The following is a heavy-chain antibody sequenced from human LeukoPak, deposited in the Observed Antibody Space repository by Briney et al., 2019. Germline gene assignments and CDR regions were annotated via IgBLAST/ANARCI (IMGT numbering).Heavy chain of an antibody. Sequence: GASVKVSCKASGGTFSSYAISWVRQAPGQGLEWMGWISTYNGNTNYAQKLQGRVTMTTDTSTSTAYMDLRSLRSDDTAVYYCARNWYFGMDVWGQGTTVTVSS. CDR1: GGTFSSYA. CDR3: ARNWYFGMDV. V-gene: IGHV1-18*01. CDR2: ISTYNGNT. J-gene: IGHJ6*02.